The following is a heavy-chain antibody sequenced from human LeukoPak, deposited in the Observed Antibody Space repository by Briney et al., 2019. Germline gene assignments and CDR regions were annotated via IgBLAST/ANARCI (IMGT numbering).Heavy chain of an antibody. Sequence: GGSLRLSCAASGFTFSSYGMHWVRQAPGKGLEWVAVISYDGSNKYYADSVKGRFTISRDNSKNTLYLQMNSLRAEDTAVYYRARVLWGGGDAEYFQHWGQGTLVTVSS. J-gene: IGHJ1*01. V-gene: IGHV3-30*03. CDR3: ARVLWGGGDAEYFQH. D-gene: IGHD3-16*01. CDR1: GFTFSSYG. CDR2: ISYDGSNK.